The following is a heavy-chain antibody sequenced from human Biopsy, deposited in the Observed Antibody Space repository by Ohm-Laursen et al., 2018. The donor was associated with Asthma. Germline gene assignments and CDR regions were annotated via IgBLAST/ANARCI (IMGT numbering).Heavy chain of an antibody. J-gene: IGHJ3*02. Sequence: GSLRLSCSASEFTVSSNYMHWVRQAPGKGLEWVSMINSAGSTFYADSVKGRFTMARDNSKNTLDLQMNSLREEDTAVYYCVRDGTDDAFDIWGQGTVVSVSS. CDR3: VRDGTDDAFDI. CDR1: EFTVSSNY. V-gene: IGHV3-53*01. D-gene: IGHD1-1*01. CDR2: INSAGST.